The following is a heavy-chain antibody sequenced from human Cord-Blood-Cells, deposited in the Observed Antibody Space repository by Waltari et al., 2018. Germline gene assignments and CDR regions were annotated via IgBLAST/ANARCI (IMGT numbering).Heavy chain of an antibody. CDR2: IKQDGSEK. J-gene: IGHJ4*02. CDR1: GFTFSSYW. Sequence: EVQLVESGGGLVQPGGSLRLSCAASGFTFSSYWMSWVRQAPGQGLEWVANIKQDGSEKYYVDSVKGRFTISRDNAKNSLYLQMNSLRAEDTAVYYCARVGYCSSTSCPHYFDYWGQGTLVTVSS. CDR3: ARVGYCSSTSCPHYFDY. V-gene: IGHV3-7*01. D-gene: IGHD2-2*01.